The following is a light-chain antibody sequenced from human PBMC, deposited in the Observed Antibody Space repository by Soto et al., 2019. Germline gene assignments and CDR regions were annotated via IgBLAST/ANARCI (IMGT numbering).Light chain of an antibody. J-gene: IGLJ3*02. CDR2: DND. CDR1: NSNVGAGFN. Sequence: QAVVTQPPSVSGAPGQRVTISCTGSNSNVGAGFNVHWYQYIPGTAPRLLIYDNDNRPSGVPARFSGSKSGTSASLAISGLQAEDEADYYCQSFWMFGGGTKLTVL. CDR3: QSFWM. V-gene: IGLV1-40*01.